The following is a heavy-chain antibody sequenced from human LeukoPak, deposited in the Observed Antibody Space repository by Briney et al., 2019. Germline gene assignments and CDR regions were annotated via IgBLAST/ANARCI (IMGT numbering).Heavy chain of an antibody. J-gene: IGHJ4*02. D-gene: IGHD3-3*01. Sequence: ASVKVSCKALGYPFTAFSLHWVRQAPGQGPEWMAIINPGIFTTTYAQKLQDRITVTSDTSTATVYMELRSLRLEDTAVYFCARDWAHGSFGLWGQGTLVTVSS. CDR2: INPGIFTT. CDR3: ARDWAHGSFGL. CDR1: GYPFTAFS. V-gene: IGHV1-46*01.